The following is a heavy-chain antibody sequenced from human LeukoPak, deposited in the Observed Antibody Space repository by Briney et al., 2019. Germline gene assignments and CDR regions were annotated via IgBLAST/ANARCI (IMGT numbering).Heavy chain of an antibody. V-gene: IGHV4-39*07. CDR3: ARDRNYDFWSGYYF. Sequence: SETLSLTCTVSGGSISSSSYYWGWIRQPPGKGLEWIGSIYYSGSTNYNPSLKSRVTMSVDTSKNQFSLKLSSVTAADTAVYYCARDRNYDFWSGYYFGGQGTLVTVSS. CDR2: IYYSGST. D-gene: IGHD3-3*01. J-gene: IGHJ4*02. CDR1: GGSISSSSYY.